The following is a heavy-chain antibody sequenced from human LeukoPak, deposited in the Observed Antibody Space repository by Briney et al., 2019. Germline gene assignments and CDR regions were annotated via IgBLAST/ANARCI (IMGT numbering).Heavy chain of an antibody. CDR2: ISSSGSTL. Sequence: PGGSLRLSCEASGFTFSDYYMSWIRQAPGKGLEWVSYISSSGSTLYCVDSVKGRFTISRDNAKNSLYLQMNSLRAEDTAVYYCAREGEHCSGTSCYTLHYYYYMDVWGKGTTVTVSS. CDR1: GFTFSDYY. J-gene: IGHJ6*03. V-gene: IGHV3-11*04. D-gene: IGHD2-2*02. CDR3: AREGEHCSGTSCYTLHYYYYMDV.